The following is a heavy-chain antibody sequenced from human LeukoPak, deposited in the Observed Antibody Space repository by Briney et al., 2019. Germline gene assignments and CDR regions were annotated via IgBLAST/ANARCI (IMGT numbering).Heavy chain of an antibody. J-gene: IGHJ4*02. CDR3: ARRAVAGKHTVLFDY. D-gene: IGHD6-19*01. V-gene: IGHV4-39*01. CDR1: GGSISSSSYY. Sequence: PSETLSLTCTVSGGSISSSSYYWGWIRQPPGKGLEWLGSIYYSGSTYYNPSLKSRVTISVDTSKNQFSLKLSSVTAADTAVYYCARRAVAGKHTVLFDYWGQGTLVTVSS. CDR2: IYYSGST.